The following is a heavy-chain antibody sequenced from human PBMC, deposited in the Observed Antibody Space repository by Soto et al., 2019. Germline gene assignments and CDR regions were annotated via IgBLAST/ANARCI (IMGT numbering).Heavy chain of an antibody. V-gene: IGHV3-23*01. J-gene: IGHJ4*02. CDR2: ISGSGGDT. D-gene: IGHD2-15*01. CDR3: AKDSPVVAATFDL. CDR1: GFTFSNYA. Sequence: PGGSLRLSCSASGFTFSNYAMNWVRQAPGKGLEWVSRISGSGGDTYYADSVKGRFTISRDNSKNTLFLQMNSLRADDTAKYYCAKDSPVVAATFDLWGQGTLVTVSS.